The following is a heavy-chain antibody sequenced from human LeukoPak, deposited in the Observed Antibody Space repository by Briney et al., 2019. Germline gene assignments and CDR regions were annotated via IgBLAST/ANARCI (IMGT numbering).Heavy chain of an antibody. J-gene: IGHJ4*02. V-gene: IGHV3-30*03. CDR2: ISYDGSNK. CDR3: ARGQIAAAVLGFYFDY. D-gene: IGHD6-13*01. CDR1: GFTLISYW. Sequence: PGGSLRLSCAASGFTLISYWMTWVRQAPGKGLEWVAVISYDGSNKYYADSVKGRFTISRDNSKNTLYLQMNSLRAEDTAVYYCARGQIAAAVLGFYFDYWGQGTLVTVSS.